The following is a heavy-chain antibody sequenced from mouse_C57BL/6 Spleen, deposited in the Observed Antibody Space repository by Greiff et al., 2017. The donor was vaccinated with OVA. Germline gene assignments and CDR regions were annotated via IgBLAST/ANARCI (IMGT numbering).Heavy chain of an antibody. CDR3: ARGRYYGSDY. D-gene: IGHD1-1*01. Sequence: VQLQQPGAELVKPGASVKLSCKASGYTFTSYWMQWVKQRPGQGLEWIGEIDPSDSYTNYNQKFKGKATLTVDTSSSTAYMQLSSLTSEDSAVYYCARGRYYGSDYWGQGTTLTVSS. V-gene: IGHV1-50*01. J-gene: IGHJ2*01. CDR1: GYTFTSYW. CDR2: IDPSDSYT.